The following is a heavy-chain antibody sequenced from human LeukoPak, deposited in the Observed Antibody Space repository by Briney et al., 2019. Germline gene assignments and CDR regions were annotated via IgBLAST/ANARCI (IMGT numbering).Heavy chain of an antibody. CDR3: ARHLQGMAGLFGY. CDR1: GGSFNGYY. J-gene: IGHJ4*02. CDR2: MNHSGST. Sequence: SVTVSLTCAVYGGSFNGYYWSWMRQPPGKGLEGIGEMNHSGSTNYTPSVKGRFTISIDTSKNQLYLKLSSVTAADTAVYYCARHLQGMAGLFGYWGQGTLVTVSS. V-gene: IGHV4-34*01. D-gene: IGHD6-13*01.